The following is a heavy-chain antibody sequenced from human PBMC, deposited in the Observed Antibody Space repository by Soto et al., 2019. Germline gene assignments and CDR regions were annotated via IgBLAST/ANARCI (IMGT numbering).Heavy chain of an antibody. D-gene: IGHD3-10*01. CDR1: GFTFSSYA. V-gene: IGHV3-23*01. CDR2: ISGSGGST. Sequence: EVQLLESGGGLVQPGGSLSLSCAASGFTFSSYAMSWVRQAPGKGLEWVSAISGSGGSTYYADSVKGRFTISRDNSKNTLYLQMNRRRAEDTAVYYCAKDWLAVRGEPPTDWGQGTLVTVSS. CDR3: AKDWLAVRGEPPTD. J-gene: IGHJ4*02.